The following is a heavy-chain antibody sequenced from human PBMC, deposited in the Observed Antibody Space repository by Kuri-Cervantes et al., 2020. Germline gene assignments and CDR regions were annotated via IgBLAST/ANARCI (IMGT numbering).Heavy chain of an antibody. CDR1: GFTFSSYG. V-gene: IGHV3-33*08. CDR2: IWYDGSNK. Sequence: GGSLRLSCAASGFTFSSYGMHWVRQAPGKGLEWVAVIWYDGSNKYYADSVKGRFTISRDNAKNSLYLQMNSLRADDTAVYYCARRGYFDYWGQGTLVTVSS. CDR3: ARRGYFDY. J-gene: IGHJ4*02.